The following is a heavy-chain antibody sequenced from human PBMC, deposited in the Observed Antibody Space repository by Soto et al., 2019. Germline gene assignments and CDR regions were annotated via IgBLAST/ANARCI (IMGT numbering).Heavy chain of an antibody. J-gene: IGHJ4*02. D-gene: IGHD1-1*01. V-gene: IGHV4-34*01. CDR1: GGSFSGYY. CDR3: ERGGYGRSFAY. Sequence: QVQLQQWGAGLLKPSETLSLTCAVYGGSFSGYYWSWIRQPPGTGLEWIGEINHSGRTNYNPSLKSRVTISVDTSKNQLSLKLSSGTAADTAVYYCERGGYGRSFAYWGEGTLVTVSS. CDR2: INHSGRT.